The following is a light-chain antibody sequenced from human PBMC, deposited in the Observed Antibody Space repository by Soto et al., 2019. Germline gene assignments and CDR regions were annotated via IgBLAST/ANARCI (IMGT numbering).Light chain of an antibody. CDR1: QSVTTW. V-gene: IGKV1-5*03. Sequence: DIQMTQSPSTLSASVGDRVTITCRASQSVTTWLAWYQQKPGKAPKLLIYQASNLESGLPSRSTGSGSGTEFTLTITSLQSDYFATYYCQQYRTYPITCRQATLLEIK. CDR3: QQYRTYPIT. J-gene: IGKJ5*01. CDR2: QAS.